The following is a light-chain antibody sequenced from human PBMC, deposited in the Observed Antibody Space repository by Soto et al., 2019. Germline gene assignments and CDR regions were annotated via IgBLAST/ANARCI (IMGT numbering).Light chain of an antibody. CDR1: QSVSSSY. J-gene: IGKJ1*01. V-gene: IGKV3-20*01. CDR2: GAA. Sequence: ELVLTQSPGTLSLSPGERATLSCSASQSVSSSYLAWYQRKPGQAPRLLIYGAASRATGIPDRFSGSGSGTDFSLTISRLEPEDFAVYYCQQYGRSPWTFGQGTKVDIK. CDR3: QQYGRSPWT.